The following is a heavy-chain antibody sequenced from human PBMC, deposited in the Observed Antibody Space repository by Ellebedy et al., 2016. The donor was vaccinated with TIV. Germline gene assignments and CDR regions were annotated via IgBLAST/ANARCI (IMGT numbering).Heavy chain of an antibody. V-gene: IGHV4-38-2*02. CDR3: ARASIVGANFDY. CDR1: GYSISSGYY. D-gene: IGHD1-26*01. CDR2: IYHSGGT. J-gene: IGHJ4*02. Sequence: SETLSLTXTVSGYSISSGYYWGWIRQPPGKGLEWIGSIYHSGGTYYNPSLKSRVTISVDTSKNQFSLKLSSVTAADTAVYYCARASIVGANFDYWGQGTLVTVSS.